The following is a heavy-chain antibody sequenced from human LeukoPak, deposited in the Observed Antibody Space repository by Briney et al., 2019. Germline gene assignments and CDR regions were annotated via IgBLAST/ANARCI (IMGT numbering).Heavy chain of an antibody. CDR2: IKSRTDGGTT. J-gene: IGHJ4*02. CDR1: GFNFNNAW. D-gene: IGHD6-19*01. V-gene: IGHV3-15*07. Sequence: GGSLRLSCTTSGFNFNNAWMNWVRQAPGKGLEWVGRIKSRTDGGTTVYSAPVKGRFTISRDDSKNTLYLQMNSLQTEDTAVYYCTTTPGYSSGWYDVDYWGQGTLVTVSS. CDR3: TTTPGYSSGWYDVDY.